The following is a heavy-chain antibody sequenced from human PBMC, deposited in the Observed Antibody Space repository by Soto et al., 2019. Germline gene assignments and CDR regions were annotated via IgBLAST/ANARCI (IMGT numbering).Heavy chain of an antibody. CDR2: IIPIFGTA. J-gene: IGHJ6*02. CDR3: AAGIAAAGVYYYYGMDV. V-gene: IGHV1-69*13. Sequence: SVKVSCKASGGTFSSYSISWVRQAPGQGLEWMGGIIPIFGTANYAQKFQGRVTITADESTSTAYMELSSLRSEDTAVYYCAAGIAAAGVYYYYGMDVWGQGTTVTVSS. CDR1: GGTFSSYS. D-gene: IGHD6-13*01.